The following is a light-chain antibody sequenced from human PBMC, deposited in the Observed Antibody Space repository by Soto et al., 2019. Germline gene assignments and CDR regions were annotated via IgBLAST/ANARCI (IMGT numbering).Light chain of an antibody. CDR2: VNSDGSH. J-gene: IGLJ2*01. CDR3: QTWGTGTVV. CDR1: SGHSNYA. V-gene: IGLV4-69*01. Sequence: QPVLTQSPSASASLGASVKLTCTLSSGHSNYAIAWHQQQPEKGPRYLMKVNSDGSHSKGDGIPDRFSGSSSGAERYLTISSLQSDDEADYYCQTWGTGTVVFGGGTKLTVL.